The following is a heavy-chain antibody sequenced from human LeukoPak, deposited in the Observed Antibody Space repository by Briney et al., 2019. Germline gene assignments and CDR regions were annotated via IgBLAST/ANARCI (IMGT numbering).Heavy chain of an antibody. D-gene: IGHD2-2*01. J-gene: IGHJ4*02. Sequence: GSLRLSCAASGFTFSSYGMHWVRQAPGKGLEWVAVIWYDGSIKYYVDSVKGRFTISRDNSKNTLYLQMNSLRADDTAVYYCVRSYCSRASCPSRFDYWGQGTLVTVSS. CDR2: IWYDGSIK. CDR3: VRSYCSRASCPSRFDY. CDR1: GFTFSSYG. V-gene: IGHV3-33*01.